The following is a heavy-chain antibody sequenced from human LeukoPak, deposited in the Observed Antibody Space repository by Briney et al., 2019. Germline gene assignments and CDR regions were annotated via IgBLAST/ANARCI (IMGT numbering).Heavy chain of an antibody. D-gene: IGHD3-22*01. CDR3: ATAPGDYYDSSGYYYDFLGMDY. Sequence: SETLSLTCTVSGGSISSSSYYWGWIRQPPGKGLEWIGSIYYSGNTYYNPSLKSRVTISVDTSKNQFSLKLSSVTAADMAVYYCATAPGDYYDSSGYYYDFLGMDYWGQGTLVTVSS. J-gene: IGHJ4*02. CDR2: IYYSGNT. V-gene: IGHV4-39*01. CDR1: GGSISSSSYY.